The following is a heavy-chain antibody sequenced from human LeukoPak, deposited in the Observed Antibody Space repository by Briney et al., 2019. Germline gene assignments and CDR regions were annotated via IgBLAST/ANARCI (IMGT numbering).Heavy chain of an antibody. J-gene: IGHJ4*02. CDR2: IWYDGSNK. V-gene: IGHV3-33*01. D-gene: IGHD3-22*01. Sequence: GRSLRLSCAASSGLLFSSHGMHWVRQAPGTGLEWVAVIWYDGSNKWHAESVKGRFTISRDNSKNTLYLQMDSLRAEDTAVYYCARARNNYDSSGYSALDCWGQGTLVTVSS. CDR3: ARARNNYDSSGYSALDC. CDR1: GLLFSSHG.